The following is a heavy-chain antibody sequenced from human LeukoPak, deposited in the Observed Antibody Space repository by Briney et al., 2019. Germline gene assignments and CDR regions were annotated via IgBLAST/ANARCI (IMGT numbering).Heavy chain of an antibody. CDR1: GYTFTNYW. D-gene: IGHD3-9*01. Sequence: GESLKISCRGSGYTFTNYWISWVRQMPGKGLEWMGRIDPSDSYTNYSPSFQGHVTISADKSISTAYLQWSSLKASDTAMYYCARLETYYDILTGYYKPADYWGQGTLVTVSS. CDR3: ARLETYYDILTGYYKPADY. CDR2: IDPSDSYT. V-gene: IGHV5-10-1*01. J-gene: IGHJ4*02.